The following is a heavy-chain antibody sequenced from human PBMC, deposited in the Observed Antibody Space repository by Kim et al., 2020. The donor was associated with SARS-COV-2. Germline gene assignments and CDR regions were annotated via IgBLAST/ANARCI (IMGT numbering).Heavy chain of an antibody. J-gene: IGHJ6*02. D-gene: IGHD3-10*01. CDR3: TRDRPGRWDSYHGMDV. V-gene: IGHV3-15*01. Sequence: ASVKGEFTISRDDSKNMVYLQMNSLTTEDTGVYYCTRDRPGRWDSYHGMDVWGQGTTVTVSS.